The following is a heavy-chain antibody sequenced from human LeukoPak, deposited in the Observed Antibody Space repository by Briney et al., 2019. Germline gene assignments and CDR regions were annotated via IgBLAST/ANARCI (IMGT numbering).Heavy chain of an antibody. CDR2: ISYTGSNK. J-gene: IGHJ4*02. D-gene: IGHD4-17*01. CDR3: ARDNTVTTWFDY. V-gene: IGHV3-48*03. CDR1: GFTFSSYE. Sequence: PGGSLRLSCAASGFTFSSYEMNWGRQAPGKGLEWLSYISYTGSNKYYADSVKGRFTISRDNAKNSLYLQMNSLRDEDTAVYYCARDNTVTTWFDYWGQGTLVTVSS.